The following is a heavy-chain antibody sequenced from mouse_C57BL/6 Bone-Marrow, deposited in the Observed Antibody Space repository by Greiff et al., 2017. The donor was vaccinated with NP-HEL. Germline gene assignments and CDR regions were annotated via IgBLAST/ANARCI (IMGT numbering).Heavy chain of an antibody. D-gene: IGHD1-1*02. V-gene: IGHV1-9*01. J-gene: IGHJ1*03. CDR2: ILPGSGST. CDR1: GYTFTGYW. Sequence: QVQLQQSGAELMKPGASVKLSCKATGYTFTGYWIEWVKQRPGQGLEWIGEILPGSGSTNYNEKFKGKATFTADTSSNTAYMQLSSLTTEDSANYCGARGSLIYGGLWYFDVWGTGTTVTVSS. CDR3: ARGSLIYGGLWYFDV.